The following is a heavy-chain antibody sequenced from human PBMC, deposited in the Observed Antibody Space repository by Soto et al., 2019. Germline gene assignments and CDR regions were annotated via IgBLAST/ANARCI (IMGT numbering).Heavy chain of an antibody. CDR3: AKGGWGSYFSLFDP. J-gene: IGHJ5*02. CDR1: GFTFSSYT. Sequence: EVQLLESGGGLVQPGGSLRVSCAASGFTFSSYTMSWVRQALGKGLEWVSGISHDGNTLYADSVKGRFSISRDNSKNTLYLQMNSLRVDDTAVYYCAKGGWGSYFSLFDPWGQGTLVTVSS. CDR2: ISHDGNT. D-gene: IGHD3-16*01. V-gene: IGHV3-23*01.